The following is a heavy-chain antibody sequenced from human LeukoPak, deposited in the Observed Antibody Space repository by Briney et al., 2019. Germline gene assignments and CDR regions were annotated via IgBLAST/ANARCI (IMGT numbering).Heavy chain of an antibody. CDR2: INHSGIT. V-gene: IGHV4-34*01. CDR1: GGSLSGYY. D-gene: IGHD6-25*01. J-gene: IGHJ4*02. CDR3: VRVVSSGSWDGPGYYIDY. Sequence: SETLSLTCAVYGGSLSGYYWSWIRQPPEKGLEWMGEINHSGITNYNPSLKSRVTMSTDTSKNQFSLRVTSVTAADTAVYYCVRVVSSGSWDGPGYYIDYWGQGTLVTVSS.